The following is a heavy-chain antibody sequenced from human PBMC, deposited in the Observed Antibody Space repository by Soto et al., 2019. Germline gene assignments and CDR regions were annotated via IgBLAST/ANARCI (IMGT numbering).Heavy chain of an antibody. V-gene: IGHV3-48*02. CDR3: ARFFGSGFDY. Sequence: PGGSLRISFVTPWFTFRNHNMKWVRQASGKGLEWVAHISTSGATRYYADSVKGRFTISRDNAKTSLYLQMDSLRNEDTAVYYCARFFGSGFDYWGQGTLVTVSS. CDR2: ISTSGATR. D-gene: IGHD6-19*01. CDR1: WFTFRNHN. J-gene: IGHJ4*02.